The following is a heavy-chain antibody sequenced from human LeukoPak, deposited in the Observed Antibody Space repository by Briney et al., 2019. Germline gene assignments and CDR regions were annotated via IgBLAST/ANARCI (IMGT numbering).Heavy chain of an antibody. Sequence: SVKVSCKASGGTFSSYAISWVRQAPGQGLEWMGGIIPIFGTANYAQKFQGRVTITADESTSTAYMELSSLRSEDTAVYYCARVFTRNYYYYYMDVWGKGTTVTVSS. CDR1: GGTFSSYA. J-gene: IGHJ6*03. CDR3: ARVFTRNYYYYYMDV. CDR2: IIPIFGTA. V-gene: IGHV1-69*01.